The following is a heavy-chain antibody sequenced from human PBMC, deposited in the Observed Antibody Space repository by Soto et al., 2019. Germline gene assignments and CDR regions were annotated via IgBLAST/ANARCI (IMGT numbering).Heavy chain of an antibody. D-gene: IGHD2-21*02. CDR1: GGTVASSHW. J-gene: IGHJ5*02. CDR3: AREIVTAGGNNYFDP. CDR2: VYHTGDT. Sequence: SETLSLTCGVSGGTVASSHWWSWVRQSPGGGLEWIGNVYHTGDTNFNPSLQSRVTISVDKSNNQSSLRLNSLTAADTAVYFCAREIVTAGGNNYFDPWGPGTLVTVSS. V-gene: IGHV4-4*02.